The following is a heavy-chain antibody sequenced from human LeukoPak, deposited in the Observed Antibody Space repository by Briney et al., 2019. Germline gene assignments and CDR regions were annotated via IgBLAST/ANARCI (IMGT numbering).Heavy chain of an antibody. CDR2: MNPNSGNT. V-gene: IGHV1-8*01. D-gene: IGHD3-3*01. Sequence: ASVKVSCTASGYTFTSYDINWVRQATGQGLEWMGWMNPNSGNTGYAQKFQGRVTMTRNTSISTAYMELSSLRSEDTAVYYCARRSGYFYYYYYGMDVWGQGTTVTVSS. CDR1: GYTFTSYD. CDR3: ARRSGYFYYYYYGMDV. J-gene: IGHJ6*02.